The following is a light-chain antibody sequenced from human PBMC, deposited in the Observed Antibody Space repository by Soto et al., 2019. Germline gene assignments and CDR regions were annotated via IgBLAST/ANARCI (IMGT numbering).Light chain of an antibody. V-gene: IGKV1-39*01. Sequence: DIQMTQSPSSLSASVGDRVTITCRASQSISSYLNWYQQKPGKAPKLLIYAASSLQSGVPSRFSGSGSGTDFTLTISNLQPEDFATYYCQQSYRTPQTFGQGTKLEIK. CDR3: QQSYRTPQT. CDR2: AAS. J-gene: IGKJ2*01. CDR1: QSISSY.